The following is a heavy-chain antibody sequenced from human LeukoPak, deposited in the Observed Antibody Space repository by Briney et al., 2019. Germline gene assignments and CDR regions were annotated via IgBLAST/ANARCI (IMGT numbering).Heavy chain of an antibody. Sequence: SETLSLTCTVSGGSISSYYWSWIRQPPGKGLECIGYIYYSGSTNYNPSLKSRVTISGDTSKNQFSLKLSSVTAADTAVYYCASSLRVRGVVITGQYFQHWGQGTLVTVSS. J-gene: IGHJ1*01. D-gene: IGHD3-10*01. CDR3: ASSLRVRGVVITGQYFQH. CDR1: GGSISSYY. CDR2: IYYSGST. V-gene: IGHV4-59*01.